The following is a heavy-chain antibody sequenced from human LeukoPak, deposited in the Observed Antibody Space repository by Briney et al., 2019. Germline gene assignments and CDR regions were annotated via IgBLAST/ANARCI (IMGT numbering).Heavy chain of an antibody. Sequence: GASVNVFCKASGFTFTSSAVQWVRQTRGQRLEWIGWIVVGSGNTNYAQKFQERVTITRDMSTSTAYMELSSLRSEDTAVYYCAADRHSSGWYVGYWGQGTLVTVSS. J-gene: IGHJ4*02. CDR1: GFTFTSSA. D-gene: IGHD6-19*01. V-gene: IGHV1-58*01. CDR3: AADRHSSGWYVGY. CDR2: IVVGSGNT.